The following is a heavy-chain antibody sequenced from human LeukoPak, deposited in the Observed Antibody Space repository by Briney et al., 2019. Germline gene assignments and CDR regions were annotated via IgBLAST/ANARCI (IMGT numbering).Heavy chain of an antibody. CDR1: EFTARGYT. V-gene: IGHV3-66*01. Sequence: AGGSLNPSFAPPEFTARGYTMTWVPQPQGKGLEWASVIYSGGSTYYADSVKGRVAISRDNSKNTVFLQMNSVRAEDTAVYYCARSYSNHLFGMDLWGQGTTVTVS. D-gene: IGHD5-18*01. J-gene: IGHJ6*02. CDR2: IYSGGST. CDR3: ARSYSNHLFGMDL.